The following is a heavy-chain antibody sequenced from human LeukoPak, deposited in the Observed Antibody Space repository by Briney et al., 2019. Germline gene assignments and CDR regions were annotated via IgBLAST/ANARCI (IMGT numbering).Heavy chain of an antibody. D-gene: IGHD5-18*01. Sequence: SETLSLTCTVSGGSISSDGYYWGWVRQPPGEGLECIGSIYYSGSTYYNPSLRSRVTISVDTSKNQFSLKLSSVTAAGTAVYYCAGVIGYSYGHIDYWGQGSLVIVSS. CDR2: IYYSGST. J-gene: IGHJ4*02. V-gene: IGHV4-39*01. CDR1: GGSISSDGYY. CDR3: AGVIGYSYGHIDY.